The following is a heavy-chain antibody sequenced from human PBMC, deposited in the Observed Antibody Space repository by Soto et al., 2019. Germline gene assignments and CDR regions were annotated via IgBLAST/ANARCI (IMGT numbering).Heavy chain of an antibody. J-gene: IGHJ4*02. Sequence: GGSLRLSCAASGFTFSNYAMSWVRQAPGKGLEWVSVIRSAGGNKYYADSVKGRFTISRDNPKNTLYLQMNSLRAEDTAVYYCARGYYDFWSGPSDYWGQGTLVTVS. CDR3: ARGYYDFWSGPSDY. CDR1: GFTFSNYA. CDR2: IRSAGGNK. D-gene: IGHD3-3*01. V-gene: IGHV3-33*08.